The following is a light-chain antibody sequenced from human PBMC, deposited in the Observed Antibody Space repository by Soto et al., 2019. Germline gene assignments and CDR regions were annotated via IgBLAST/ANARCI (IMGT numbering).Light chain of an antibody. J-gene: IGLJ3*02. CDR2: DNN. CDR3: GAWDSSLSAGV. Sequence: QSVLTQPPSVSAAPGQKVTISCSGGNSNIGNNYVSWYQQFPGTAPKLLIYDNNKRPSGIPDRFSASKSGASATLDITGLQTGDEADYYCGAWDSSLSAGVFGSGTKLTVL. CDR1: NSNIGNNY. V-gene: IGLV1-51*01.